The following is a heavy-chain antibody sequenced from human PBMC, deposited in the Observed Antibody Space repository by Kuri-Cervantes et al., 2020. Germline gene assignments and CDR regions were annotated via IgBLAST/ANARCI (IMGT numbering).Heavy chain of an antibody. Sequence: SETLSLTCTVSGGSISSSSYYWGWIRQPPGKGLEWIGSIYYSGSTYYNPSLKSRVTISVDTSKNQFSLKLSSVTAADTAVYYCARQYYDFWSGYYPNPYYYYGMDVWGQGTTVTVSS. V-gene: IGHV4-39*01. D-gene: IGHD3-3*01. CDR2: IYYSGST. CDR1: GGSISSSSYY. CDR3: ARQYYDFWSGYYPNPYYYYGMDV. J-gene: IGHJ6*02.